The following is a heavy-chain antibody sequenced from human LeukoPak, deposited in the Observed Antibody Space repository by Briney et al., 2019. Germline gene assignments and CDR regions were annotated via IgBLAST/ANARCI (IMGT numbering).Heavy chain of an antibody. Sequence: SETLSLTCAVSGYSISSSNWWGWIRQPPGKGLVWIGYIYYSGSIYYNPSLKSRVTMSVDTSKNQFSLKLSSVTAVDTAVYYCAASGTVTTWKPTSVDYWGQGTLVTVSS. CDR2: IYYSGSI. D-gene: IGHD4-17*01. V-gene: IGHV4-28*05. CDR3: AASGTVTTWKPTSVDY. CDR1: GYSISSSNW. J-gene: IGHJ4*02.